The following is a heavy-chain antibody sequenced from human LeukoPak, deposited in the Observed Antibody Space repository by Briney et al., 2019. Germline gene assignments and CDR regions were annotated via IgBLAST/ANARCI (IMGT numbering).Heavy chain of an antibody. J-gene: IGHJ4*02. CDR1: GFTFSSYA. D-gene: IGHD6-13*01. CDR2: ISYDGSNK. CDR3: ARDPRPYSSSWYVIY. V-gene: IGHV3-30-3*01. Sequence: GGSLRLSCAASGFTFSSYAMHWVRQAPGKGLEWVAVISYDGSNKYYADSVKGRFTISRDNSKNTLYLQMNGLRAEDTAVYYCARDPRPYSSSWYVIYWGQGTLVTVSS.